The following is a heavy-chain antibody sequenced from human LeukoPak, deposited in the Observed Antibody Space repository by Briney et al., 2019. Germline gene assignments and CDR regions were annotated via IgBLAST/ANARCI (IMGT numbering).Heavy chain of an antibody. CDR3: ARDLYYYDSSGYYLPFQH. V-gene: IGHV1-46*01. Sequence: GASVKVSCKASGYTFTSYGISWVRQAPGQGLEWMGIINPSGGSTSYAQKFQGRVTMTRDTSTSTVYMELSSLRSEDTAVYYCARDLYYYDSSGYYLPFQHWGQGTLVTVSS. D-gene: IGHD3-22*01. CDR1: GYTFTSYG. J-gene: IGHJ1*01. CDR2: INPSGGST.